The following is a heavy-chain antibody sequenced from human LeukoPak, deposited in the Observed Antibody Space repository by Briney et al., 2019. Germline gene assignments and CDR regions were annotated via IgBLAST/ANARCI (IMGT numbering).Heavy chain of an antibody. CDR3: AKDWDYYDSSGYEGSGY. Sequence: HPGGSLRLSCAASGFTFSSYAMSWVRQAPGKGLEWVSAISGSGGSTYYADSVKGRFTISRDNSKNTLYLQMNSLRAEDTAVYYCAKDWDYYDSSGYEGSGYWGQGTLATVSS. CDR1: GFTFSSYA. V-gene: IGHV3-23*01. CDR2: ISGSGGST. D-gene: IGHD3-22*01. J-gene: IGHJ4*02.